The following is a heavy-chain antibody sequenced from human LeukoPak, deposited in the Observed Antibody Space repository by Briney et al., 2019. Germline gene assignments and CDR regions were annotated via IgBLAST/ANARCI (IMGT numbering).Heavy chain of an antibody. CDR3: TRAYSTGWLGINDY. D-gene: IGHD6-19*01. Sequence: GGSLRLSCTTSGFTFSDYAMTWVRQAPGKGMEWVGFIRNKANGGAADYAASVKGRFTISRDDSKTIAYLQMNSLKTEDTAVYYCTRAYSTGWLGINDYWGQGALVTVSS. CDR1: GFTFSDYA. CDR2: IRNKANGGAA. V-gene: IGHV3-49*04. J-gene: IGHJ4*02.